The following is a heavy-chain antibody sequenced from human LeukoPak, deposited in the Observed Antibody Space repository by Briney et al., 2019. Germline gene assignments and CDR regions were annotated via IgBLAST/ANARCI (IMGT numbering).Heavy chain of an antibody. V-gene: IGHV3-7*01. CDR2: IKQDGSEK. CDR3: ARAPSGGSGYEPLYYYGMDV. D-gene: IGHD5-12*01. Sequence: GGSLRLSCAASGFTFSSYWMSWVRQAPGKGLEWVANIKQDGSEKYYVDSVKGRFTISRDNAKNSLHLQMNSLRAEDTAVYYCARAPSGGSGYEPLYYYGMDVWGQGTTVTVSS. CDR1: GFTFSSYW. J-gene: IGHJ6*02.